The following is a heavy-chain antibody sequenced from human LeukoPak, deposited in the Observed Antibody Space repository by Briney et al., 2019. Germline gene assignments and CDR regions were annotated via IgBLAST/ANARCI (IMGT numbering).Heavy chain of an antibody. CDR3: ARQGVVATPDANF. V-gene: IGHV4-39*01. CDR1: GGSISSRSCC. CDR2: IYYSGST. Sequence: PSETLSLTCTVSGGSISSRSCCWGWIRQPPGKGLEWIGTIYYSGSTYYNPSLRSRVSISVDTSKNQFTLKLSSVTAADTAVYYCARQGVVATPDANFWGQGTLVTVSS. J-gene: IGHJ4*02. D-gene: IGHD5-12*01.